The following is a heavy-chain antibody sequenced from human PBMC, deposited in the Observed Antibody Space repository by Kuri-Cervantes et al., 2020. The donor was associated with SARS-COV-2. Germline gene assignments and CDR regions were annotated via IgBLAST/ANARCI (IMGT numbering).Heavy chain of an antibody. CDR2: LNPDGSYT. D-gene: IGHD1-1*01. J-gene: IGHJ4*02. Sequence: LSLTCAASGFTFSGHWIHWVRQAPGKGLVWVSRLNPDGSYTNNADSVKGRFTLSRDNAKNMLFLQMNSLRAEDTAVYYCVRDGDHWNFDYWGQGTLVTVSS. V-gene: IGHV3-74*01. CDR3: VRDGDHWNFDY. CDR1: GFTFSGHW.